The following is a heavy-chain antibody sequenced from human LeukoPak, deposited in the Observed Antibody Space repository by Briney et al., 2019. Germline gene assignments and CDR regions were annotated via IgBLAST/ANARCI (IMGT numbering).Heavy chain of an antibody. V-gene: IGHV3-7*01. CDR2: IKQDGSEK. D-gene: IGHD1-26*01. CDR3: ARGGDGSYYGGYYFDY. J-gene: IGHJ4*02. Sequence: QSGGSLRLSCAASGFTFSSYWMSWVRQAPGKGLEWVANIKQDGSEKHYVDSVKGRLTVSRDNAKNSLYLQMNSLRAEDTAVYYCARGGDGSYYGGYYFDYWGQGTLVTVSS. CDR1: GFTFSSYW.